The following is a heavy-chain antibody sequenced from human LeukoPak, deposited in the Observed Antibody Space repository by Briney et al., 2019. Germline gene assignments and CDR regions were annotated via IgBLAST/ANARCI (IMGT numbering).Heavy chain of an antibody. CDR1: GGTFSSYA. Sequence: SVKVSCKASGGTFSSYAISWVRQAPGQGLEWMGGIIPIFGTANYAQKFQGRVTMTRDTSTSTVYIELSSLRSEDTAVYYCARGMGGRFQTMIGFDYWGQGTLVTVSS. J-gene: IGHJ4*02. V-gene: IGHV1-69*05. CDR2: IIPIFGTA. D-gene: IGHD3-22*01. CDR3: ARGMGGRFQTMIGFDY.